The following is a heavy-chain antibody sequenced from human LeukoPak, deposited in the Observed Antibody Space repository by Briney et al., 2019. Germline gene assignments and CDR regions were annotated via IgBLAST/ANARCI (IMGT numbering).Heavy chain of an antibody. V-gene: IGHV4-59*01. CDR2: IYYSRST. CDR3: ASAYYYDSSGYDH. Sequence: SETLSLTCTVSGGSISSYYWSWIRQPPGKGLEWIGYIYYSRSTNYNPSLKSRVTISVDTFNNQFSLKLSSVTAADTAVYYCASAYYYDSSGYDHWGQGTLVTVSS. CDR1: GGSISSYY. D-gene: IGHD3-22*01. J-gene: IGHJ4*02.